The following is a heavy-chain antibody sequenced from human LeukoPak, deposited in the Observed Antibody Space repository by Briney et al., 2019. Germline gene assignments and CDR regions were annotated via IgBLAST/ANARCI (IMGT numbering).Heavy chain of an antibody. V-gene: IGHV3-48*01. J-gene: IGHJ3*02. Sequence: GGSLRLSCTTSGFSFTSYAMNWVRQAPGKGLEWLSYISGPGTTTKYADSVKGRFTISRDNDKNSLYLQMNSLRAEDTAVYYCARDWIWGQGTMVTVSS. CDR1: GFSFTSYA. CDR2: ISGPGTTT. CDR3: ARDWI.